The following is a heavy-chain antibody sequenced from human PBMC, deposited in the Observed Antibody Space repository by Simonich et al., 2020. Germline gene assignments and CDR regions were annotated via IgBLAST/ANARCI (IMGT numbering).Heavy chain of an antibody. CDR1: GYSISSGYY. CDR2: NYHSGST. J-gene: IGHJ6*02. V-gene: IGHV4-38-2*01. Sequence: QVQLQESGPGLVKPSETLSLTCAVSGYSISSGYYWGWIRQPPGKGLEWIGSNYHSGSTYYNPSLTGRVTISVDTSKNQFSLKLSSVTAADTAVYYCARVGYSNYYYYGMDVWGQGTTVTVSS. D-gene: IGHD6-13*01. CDR3: ARVGYSNYYYYGMDV.